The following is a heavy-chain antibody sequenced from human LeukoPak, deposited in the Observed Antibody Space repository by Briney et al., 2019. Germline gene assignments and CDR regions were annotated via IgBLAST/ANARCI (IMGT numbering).Heavy chain of an antibody. D-gene: IGHD3-22*01. CDR3: ARHLSNYYDSSGSPDY. Sequence: SETLSLTCTVSGGSISSGSHYWGWIRQPPGKGLEWIGSTYYSGNTYYNSSLKSRVTISVDASKNQFSLKLTSVTAADTAVYYCARHLSNYYDSSGSPDYWGQGTLVTVSS. CDR2: TYYSGNT. V-gene: IGHV4-39*01. CDR1: GGSISSGSHY. J-gene: IGHJ4*02.